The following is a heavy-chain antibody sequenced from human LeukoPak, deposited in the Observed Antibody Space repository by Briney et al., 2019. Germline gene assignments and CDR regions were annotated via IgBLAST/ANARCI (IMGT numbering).Heavy chain of an antibody. J-gene: IGHJ4*02. D-gene: IGHD3-22*01. CDR2: INSDGSNT. Sequence: PGGSLRLSCAASGXTFSSYWVHWVRQAPGKGLVWVSRINSDGSNTSYADSVKGRFTISRDNAKNTLYLQMNSLRAEDTAVYYCARDGLVESGYYDSSGYYPYSWGQGTLVTVSS. CDR3: ARDGLVESGYYDSSGYYPYS. V-gene: IGHV3-74*01. CDR1: GXTFSSYW.